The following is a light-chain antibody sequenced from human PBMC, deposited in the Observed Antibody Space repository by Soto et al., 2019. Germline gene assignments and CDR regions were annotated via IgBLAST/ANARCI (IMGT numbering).Light chain of an antibody. J-gene: IGKJ1*01. Sequence: EIVLTQSPDTLSLSPGEGATLSCRASETMSTKYLAWYQQKPGQPPRLLIYGGSSRAAGIPDRFSGSGSGTDFTLTISRLEPEDFAVYYCQQYGSSRTFGQGTKVEV. CDR2: GGS. V-gene: IGKV3-20*01. CDR1: ETMSTKY. CDR3: QQYGSSRT.